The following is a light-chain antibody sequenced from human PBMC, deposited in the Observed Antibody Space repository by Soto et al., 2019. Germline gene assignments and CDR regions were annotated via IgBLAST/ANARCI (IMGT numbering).Light chain of an antibody. J-gene: IGLJ2*01. CDR1: SSDNGSYDV. V-gene: IGLV2-23*01. CDR2: EGS. CDR3: CAFSSSSYVI. Sequence: QSALTQPASVSGSPGQTITISCTGTSSDNGSYDVVSWYQQHPGKVPKLMIYEGSKRPSGVSYRFSASKSGNTASLTISGLQAEDEADYYCCAFSSSSYVIFGGGTQLTVL.